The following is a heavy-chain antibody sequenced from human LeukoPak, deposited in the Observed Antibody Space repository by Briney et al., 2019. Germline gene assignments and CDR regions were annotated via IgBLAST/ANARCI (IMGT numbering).Heavy chain of an antibody. D-gene: IGHD6-19*01. Sequence: GESLKISCKGSGYSFTSYWIGWVRQMPGKGLEGMGIIYPGDSDTRYSPSFQGQVTISADKSISTAYLQWSSLKASDTAMYYCARFGTGYSSGWFDAFDIWGQGTMVTVSS. V-gene: IGHV5-51*01. J-gene: IGHJ3*02. CDR1: GYSFTSYW. CDR3: ARFGTGYSSGWFDAFDI. CDR2: IYPGDSDT.